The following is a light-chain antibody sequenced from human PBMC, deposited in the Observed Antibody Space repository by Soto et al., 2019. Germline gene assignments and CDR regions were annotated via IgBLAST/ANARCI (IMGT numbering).Light chain of an antibody. CDR3: QHYNNWPPYS. Sequence: EIVLTQSPGTLSLSPGERATLSCRASQSVGTNLAWFQQKPGQTPRLVLYGASKRATGIPARFSGSGSGTHFTLTISSLQSEDFGVYYCQHYNNWPPYSFGQGTKVDIK. J-gene: IGKJ2*03. CDR1: QSVGTN. CDR2: GAS. V-gene: IGKV3-15*01.